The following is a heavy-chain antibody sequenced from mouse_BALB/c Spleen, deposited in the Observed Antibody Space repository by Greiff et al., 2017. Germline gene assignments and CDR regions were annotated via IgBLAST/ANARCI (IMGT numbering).Heavy chain of an antibody. CDR1: GYTFSSYW. V-gene: IGHV1-9*01. J-gene: IGHJ4*01. Sequence: VQLQQSGAELMKPGASVKISCKATGYTFSSYWIEWVKQRPGHGLEWIGEILPGSGSTNYNETFKGKATFTADTSSNTAYMQLSSLTSEDSAVYYCASPYPLGAMDYWGQGTSVTVSS. CDR2: ILPGSGST. CDR3: ASPYPLGAMDY.